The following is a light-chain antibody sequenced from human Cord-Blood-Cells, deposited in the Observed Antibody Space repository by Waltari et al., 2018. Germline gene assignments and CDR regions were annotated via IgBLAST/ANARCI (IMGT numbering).Light chain of an antibody. CDR1: ALPKKY. V-gene: IGLV3-16*01. CDR3: LSADSSGTPYWV. J-gene: IGLJ3*02. CDR2: KDS. Sequence: SYELTQPPSVSVSLGQMARITCSGEALPKKYAXXYQQKPGQLPVRVIYKDSERPSGIPERFSGSSSGTIVTLTISGVQAEDEADYYCLSADSSGTPYWVFGGGTKLTVL.